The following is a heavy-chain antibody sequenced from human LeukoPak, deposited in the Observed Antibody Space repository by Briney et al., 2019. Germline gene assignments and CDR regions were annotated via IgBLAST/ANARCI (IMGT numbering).Heavy chain of an antibody. V-gene: IGHV3-23*01. CDR3: AKDLGATIYYFDY. CDR2: ISGSGGST. Sequence: GESLRLSCAASGFTFSSYAMSWVRQAPGKGLEWVSAISGSGGSTYYADSGKGRFTISRDNSKNTLYLQTNSLRAEDTAVFYCAKDLGATIYYFDYWGQGTLVTVSS. J-gene: IGHJ4*02. CDR1: GFTFSSYA. D-gene: IGHD1-26*01.